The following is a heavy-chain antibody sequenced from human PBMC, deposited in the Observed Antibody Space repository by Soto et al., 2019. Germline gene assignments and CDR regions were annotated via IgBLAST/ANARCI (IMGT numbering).Heavy chain of an antibody. CDR3: AKALTAIRHWETNVTQCGLDV. J-gene: IGHJ6*02. CDR1: GFTFYSFD. D-gene: IGHD1-26*01. Sequence: PGGSLRLSFAASGFTFYSFDMHWVRQAPGQGLGWVSVISYDGSNQYSADSVKGRFIISRDNSKNPLSLQMNSLRPEDTAVYRCAKALTAIRHWETNVTQCGLDVWGQGTTVTVYS. CDR2: ISYDGSNQ. V-gene: IGHV3-30*18.